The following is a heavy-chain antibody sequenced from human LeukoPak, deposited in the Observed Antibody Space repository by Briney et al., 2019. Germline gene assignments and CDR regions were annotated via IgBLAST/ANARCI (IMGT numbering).Heavy chain of an antibody. CDR3: AREGGSGSYPPDY. D-gene: IGHD3-10*01. V-gene: IGHV4-34*01. Sequence: SETLSLTCAVYGGSFSGYYWSWIRQPPGKGLEWIGEINHSGSTSYNPSLKSRVTISVDTSKNQFSLKLSSVTAADTAVYYCAREGGSGSYPPDYWGQGTLVTVSS. CDR2: INHSGST. CDR1: GGSFSGYY. J-gene: IGHJ4*02.